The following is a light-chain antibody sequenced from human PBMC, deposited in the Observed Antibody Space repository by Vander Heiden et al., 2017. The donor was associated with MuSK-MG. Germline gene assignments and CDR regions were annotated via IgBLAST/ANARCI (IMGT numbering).Light chain of an antibody. CDR3: ASYSTTAHLV. V-gene: IGLV2-14*03. J-gene: IGLJ1*01. Sequence: QPALPQPVPVSGSAGQSTTISCSGSAVDIGGFNFVSWYQQLPGRAPRLIIYDVSIRPSGVSGRFSGSKSGYTASLTISNLQPEDESLYFCASYSTTAHLVLGTGT. CDR1: AVDIGGFNF. CDR2: DVS.